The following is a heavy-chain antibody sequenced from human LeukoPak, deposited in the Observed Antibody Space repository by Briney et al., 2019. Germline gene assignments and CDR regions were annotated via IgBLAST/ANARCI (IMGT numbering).Heavy chain of an antibody. J-gene: IGHJ4*02. D-gene: IGHD3-3*01. CDR1: GFTFSGSA. V-gene: IGHV3-73*01. CDR2: IRSKANSYAT. CDR3: TRQGSTISFDY. Sequence: GGSLRLSCAASGFTFSGSATHWVRQASGKGLEWVGRIRSKANSYATAYAASVKGRFTISRDDSKNTAYLQMNSLKTEDTAVYYCTRQGSTISFDYWGQGTLVTVSS.